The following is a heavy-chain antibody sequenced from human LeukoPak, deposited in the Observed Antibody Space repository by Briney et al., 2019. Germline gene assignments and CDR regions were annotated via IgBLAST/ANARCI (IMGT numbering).Heavy chain of an antibody. D-gene: IGHD5-18*01. CDR3: ARVKAMVFGVYGMDV. Sequence: VASVKVSCKASGYTFTGYYMHWVRQAPGQGLEWMGWINPNSGGTNYAQKFQGWVTMTRDTSISTAYMELSRLRSDDTAVYYCARVKAMVFGVYGMDVWGQGTTVTVSS. CDR1: GYTFTGYY. J-gene: IGHJ6*02. CDR2: INPNSGGT. V-gene: IGHV1-2*04.